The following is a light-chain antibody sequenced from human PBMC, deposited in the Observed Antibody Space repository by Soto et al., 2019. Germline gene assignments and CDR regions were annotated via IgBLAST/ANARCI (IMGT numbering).Light chain of an antibody. CDR2: DAS. CDR1: QLVSSY. CDR3: QQYRTSPRA. J-gene: IGKJ1*01. V-gene: IGKV3-11*01. Sequence: EIVLTQSPATLSLSPGERATLSCRASQLVSSYLAWYQQKPGQAPSLLICDASYRATGIPARFSGSGSGTDFTLTITSLAPEDSAVYYCQQYRTSPRAFGPGTKVEIK.